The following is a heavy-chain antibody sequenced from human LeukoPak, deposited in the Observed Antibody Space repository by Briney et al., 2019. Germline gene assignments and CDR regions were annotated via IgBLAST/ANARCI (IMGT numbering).Heavy chain of an antibody. V-gene: IGHV1-3*01. CDR2: INAGNGNT. J-gene: IGHJ5*02. D-gene: IGHD5-18*01. CDR3: AREILWIHLFDP. CDR1: GYTFTSYA. Sequence: GASVKVSCKASGYTFTSYAIHWVRQAPGQRLEWMGWINAGNGNTKYSQKFQGRVTITRDTSASTAYMELSSLRSEDTAVYYCAREILWIHLFDPWGQGTLVTVSS.